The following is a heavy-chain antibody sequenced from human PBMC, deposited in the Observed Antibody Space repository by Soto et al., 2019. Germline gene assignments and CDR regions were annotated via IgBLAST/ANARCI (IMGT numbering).Heavy chain of an antibody. CDR1: GASISSFY. J-gene: IGHJ4*02. V-gene: IGHV4-59*01. CDR2: IYYSGST. D-gene: IGHD2-8*02. Sequence: PSETLSLTCTVSGASISSFYWSWIRQPPGKGLECIGYIYYSGSTTYNPSLKSRVTISVDTSKNQFSLKLSSVTAADTAVYYCARDKITGLFDYWGQGTLVTVSS. CDR3: ARDKITGLFDY.